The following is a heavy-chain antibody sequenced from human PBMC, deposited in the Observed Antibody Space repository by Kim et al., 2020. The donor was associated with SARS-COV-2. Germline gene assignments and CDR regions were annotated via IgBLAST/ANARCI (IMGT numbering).Heavy chain of an antibody. CDR3: AMTQNRRLPHGGGYCSSTSCYRGIS. Sequence: GGSLILSCAASGFTFSSYEMNWVRQAPGKGLEWVSYISSSGSTIYYADSVKGRFTISRDNAKNSLYLQMNSLRAEDTAVYYCAMTQNRRLPHGGGYCSSTSCYRGISWGQGTLVTVSS. D-gene: IGHD2-2*01. CDR2: ISSSGSTI. V-gene: IGHV3-48*03. CDR1: GFTFSSYE. J-gene: IGHJ5*02.